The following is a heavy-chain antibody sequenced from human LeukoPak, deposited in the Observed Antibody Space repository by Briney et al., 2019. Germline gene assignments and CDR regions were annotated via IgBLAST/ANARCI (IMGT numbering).Heavy chain of an antibody. Sequence: GASVKVSCKASGYTFTSYGISWVRQAPGQGLEWMGWISAYNGNTNYDQKLQGRVTMTTDTPPSRAYMELRSLRSDDTAVYYCARGGTQYYYDSSGYFDYWGQGTLVTVSS. J-gene: IGHJ4*02. D-gene: IGHD3-22*01. CDR1: GYTFTSYG. CDR2: ISAYNGNT. CDR3: ARGGTQYYYDSSGYFDY. V-gene: IGHV1-18*01.